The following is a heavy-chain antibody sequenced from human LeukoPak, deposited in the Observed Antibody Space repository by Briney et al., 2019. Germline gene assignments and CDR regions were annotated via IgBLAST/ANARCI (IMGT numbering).Heavy chain of an antibody. V-gene: IGHV3-23*01. CDR2: ISGSGGST. D-gene: IGHD2-2*01. CDR3: AKDRRLFPAY. Sequence: GGSLRLSCAASGFTVSSNYMSWVRQAPGKGLEWVSAISGSGGSTYYADSVKGRFTISRDNSKNTLYLQMNSLRAEDTAVYYCAKDRRLFPAYWGQGTLVTVSS. CDR1: GFTVSSNY. J-gene: IGHJ4*02.